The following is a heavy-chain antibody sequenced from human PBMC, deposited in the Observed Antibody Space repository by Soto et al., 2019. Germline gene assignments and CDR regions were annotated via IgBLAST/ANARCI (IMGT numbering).Heavy chain of an antibody. D-gene: IGHD3-3*01. CDR2: IWYDGSNK. J-gene: IGHJ4*02. CDR3: ARGTTYYDFWSGYYPLDY. V-gene: IGHV3-33*01. CDR1: GFTFSSYG. Sequence: QVQLVESGGGLVQPGRSLRLSCAASGFTFSSYGMHWVRQAPGKWLEWVAVIWYDGSNKYYADSVKGRFTISRDNSKNTLYLQMNRLRAEDTAVYYCARGTTYYDFWSGYYPLDYWGQGTLVTVSS.